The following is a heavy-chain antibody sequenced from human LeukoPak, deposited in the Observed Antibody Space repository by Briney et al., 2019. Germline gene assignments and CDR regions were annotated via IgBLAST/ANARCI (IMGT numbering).Heavy chain of an antibody. Sequence: ASVKVSCKPSGYTFTSYGISWVRQAPGQGLEWMGWISAYNGNTNYAQKLQGRVTMTTDTSTSTAYMELRSLRSDDTAVYYCARELTSIAARQGDFGYWGQGTLVTVSS. CDR3: ARELTSIAARQGDFGY. D-gene: IGHD6-6*01. V-gene: IGHV1-18*01. CDR1: GYTFTSYG. J-gene: IGHJ4*02. CDR2: ISAYNGNT.